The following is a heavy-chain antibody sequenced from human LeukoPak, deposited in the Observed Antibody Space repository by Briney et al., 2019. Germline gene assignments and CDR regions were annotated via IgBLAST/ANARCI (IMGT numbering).Heavy chain of an antibody. V-gene: IGHV4-39*07. D-gene: IGHD3-3*01. J-gene: IGHJ4*02. CDR2: IYYSGST. Sequence: SETLSLTCTVSGGSISSSSYYWGWIRQPPGKGLECIGSIYYSGSTYYNPSLKSRVTISVDTSKNQFSLKLSSVTAADTAVYYCARSGLDQNFDYWCQGTLVTVSS. CDR1: GGSISSSSYY. CDR3: ARSGLDQNFDY.